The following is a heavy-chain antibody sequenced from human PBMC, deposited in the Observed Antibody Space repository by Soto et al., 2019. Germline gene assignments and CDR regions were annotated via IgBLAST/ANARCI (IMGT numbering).Heavy chain of an antibody. D-gene: IGHD3-10*01. CDR3: ARETHMVRGVIIQYYYYGMDV. V-gene: IGHV4-34*01. CDR1: GGSFSGYY. J-gene: IGHJ6*02. Sequence: LSLTCAVYGGSFSGYYWSWIRQPPGKGLEWIGEINHSGSTNYNPSLKSRVTISVDTSKNQFSLKLSSVTAADTAVYYCARETHMVRGVIIQYYYYGMDVWGQGTTVTVSS. CDR2: INHSGST.